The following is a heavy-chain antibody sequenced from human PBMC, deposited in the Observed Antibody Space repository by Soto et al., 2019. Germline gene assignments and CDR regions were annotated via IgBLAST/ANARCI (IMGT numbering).Heavy chain of an antibody. CDR2: IYYNGNT. CDR1: RGSISTYY. CDR3: ARHATRSYDY. V-gene: IGHV4-59*08. Sequence: SETLSLTCTVSRGSISTYYWSWIRQPPGKKLKCIGYIYYNGNTNYTPSLQSRVTISVYTSKNQFTLNLNSLTAADTAVYYCARHATRSYDYWGQGTLVTVSS. J-gene: IGHJ4*02.